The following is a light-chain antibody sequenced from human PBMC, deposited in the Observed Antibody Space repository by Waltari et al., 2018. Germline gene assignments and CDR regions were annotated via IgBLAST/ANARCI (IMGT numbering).Light chain of an antibody. Sequence: DIQMTQSPSSLSASVGDRVTITCRTSKSISSDLNWYQQKPGNAPKLLIYAASSLQSGVPSRFSGSGSGTDFTLTISSLQPEDFATYYCQQSYSTPLTFGGGTKVEIK. V-gene: IGKV1-39*01. CDR2: AAS. CDR3: QQSYSTPLT. J-gene: IGKJ4*01. CDR1: KSISSD.